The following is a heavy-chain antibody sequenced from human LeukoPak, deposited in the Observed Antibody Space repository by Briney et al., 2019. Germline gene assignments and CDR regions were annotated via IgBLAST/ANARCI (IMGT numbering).Heavy chain of an antibody. Sequence: PSETLSLTCNVPGYSISSGYYWGWIRQPPGKGLEWIGSVHYSGSTYFNPSLKRRVTVSLDTSKNQVSLGLASVTAADTAVYYCARGGTGGYRFDYWGPGSLATVSS. J-gene: IGHJ4*02. CDR1: GYSISSGYY. CDR2: VHYSGST. CDR3: ARGGTGGYRFDY. D-gene: IGHD1-26*01. V-gene: IGHV4-38-2*02.